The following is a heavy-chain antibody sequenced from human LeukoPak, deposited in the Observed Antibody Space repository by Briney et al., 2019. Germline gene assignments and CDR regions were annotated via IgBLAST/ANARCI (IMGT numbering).Heavy chain of an antibody. D-gene: IGHD3-16*02. V-gene: IGHV1-2*06. J-gene: IGHJ4*02. CDR3: ARVGPHWFDDYIWGTFRYNGFDY. Sequence: GASVKVSCKTSGYTFTDYYVNWVRQAPGRGLEWMGRINSNSGGTNYAQKFRGRVTMTRDTSITTAYMELSSLRSDDTAVYYCARVGPHWFDDYIWGTFRYNGFDYWGQGTLVTVSS. CDR2: INSNSGGT. CDR1: GYTFTDYY.